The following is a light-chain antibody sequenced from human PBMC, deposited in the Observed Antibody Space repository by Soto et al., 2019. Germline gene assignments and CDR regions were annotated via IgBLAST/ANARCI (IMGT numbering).Light chain of an antibody. CDR1: QTISSW. V-gene: IGKV1-5*03. CDR3: QHYNSYSEA. CDR2: KAS. Sequence: DIQMTQYPSTLSGSVGDRVTITCRASQTISSWLAWYQQKPGKAPKLLIYKASTLKSGVPSRFSGSGSGTEFTLTISSLQPDDFAPYYCQHYNSYSEAFGQGTKVELK. J-gene: IGKJ1*01.